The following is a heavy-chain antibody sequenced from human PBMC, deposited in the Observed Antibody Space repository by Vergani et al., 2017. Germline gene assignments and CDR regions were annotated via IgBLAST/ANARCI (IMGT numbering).Heavy chain of an antibody. Sequence: QVQLVESGGGVIQPGRSLRLSCAASGFTFGDHGFHWVRRPPGKGLEWVARISYDGTNKYYTNSVRGRFTISRDNSKSTLFLQMNSLRVEDMAVYYCAVRRDGYKGSGSNDCDYWGQGTLVTVSS. CDR1: GFTFGDHG. D-gene: IGHD5-24*01. CDR2: ISYDGTNK. CDR3: AVRRDGYKGSGSNDCDY. J-gene: IGHJ4*02. V-gene: IGHV3-30-3*01.